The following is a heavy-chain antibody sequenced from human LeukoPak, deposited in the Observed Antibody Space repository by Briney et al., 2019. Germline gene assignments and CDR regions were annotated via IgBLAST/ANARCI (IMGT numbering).Heavy chain of an antibody. CDR1: GFTVSSNY. J-gene: IGHJ4*02. CDR2: IYSGGSA. CDR3: AKDYNWGWDY. D-gene: IGHD7-27*01. Sequence: GGSLRLSCAASGFTVSSNYMSWVRQAPGKGLEWVSVIYSGGSAYYADSVKGRFTISRDNSKKALYLQMESLRPEDTAVYYCAKDYNWGWDYWGQGSLVIVSS. V-gene: IGHV3-53*05.